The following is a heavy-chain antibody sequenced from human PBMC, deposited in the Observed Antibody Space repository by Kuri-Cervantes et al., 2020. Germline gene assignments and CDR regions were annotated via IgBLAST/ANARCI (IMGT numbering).Heavy chain of an antibody. J-gene: IGHJ4*02. Sequence: SETLSLTCAVYGGSFSGYYWSWLRQSPGKGLEWTGYIYYNGSTNYNTSLKSRVTISVDTTKKQFSLKLNSVTAADTAVYYCARTQPNRQLFDYWGQGTLVTVSS. D-gene: IGHD1-1*01. V-gene: IGHV4-59*13. CDR3: ARTQPNRQLFDY. CDR2: IYYNGST. CDR1: GGSFSGYY.